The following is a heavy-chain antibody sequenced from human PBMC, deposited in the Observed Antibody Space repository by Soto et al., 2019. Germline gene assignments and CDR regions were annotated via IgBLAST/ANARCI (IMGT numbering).Heavy chain of an antibody. CDR2: INSDGSST. CDR3: ARVGGDCSSTSGYAFDI. J-gene: IGHJ3*02. CDR1: GFTFSSYW. V-gene: IGHV3-74*01. Sequence: GGSLRLSCAASGFTFSSYWMHWVRQAPGKGLVWVSRINSDGSSTSYADSVKGRFTISRDNAKNTLYLQMNSLRAEDTAVYYCARVGGDCSSTSGYAFDIWGQGTMVTVSS. D-gene: IGHD2-2*01.